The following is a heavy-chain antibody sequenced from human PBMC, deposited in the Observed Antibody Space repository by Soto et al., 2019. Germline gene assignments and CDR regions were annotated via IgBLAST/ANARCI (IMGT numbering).Heavy chain of an antibody. CDR1: GGTFSSYA. CDR2: IIPIFGTA. D-gene: IGHD3-22*01. CDR3: ARGIVVVISATPYNWFDP. Sequence: QVQLVHSGAEVQKPGSSVKVSCKASGGTFSSYAISWVRQAPGQGLEWMGGIIPIFGTANYAQKFQGRVTITADESTSTAYMELSSLRSEDTAVYYCARGIVVVISATPYNWFDPWGQGTLVTVSS. V-gene: IGHV1-69*01. J-gene: IGHJ5*02.